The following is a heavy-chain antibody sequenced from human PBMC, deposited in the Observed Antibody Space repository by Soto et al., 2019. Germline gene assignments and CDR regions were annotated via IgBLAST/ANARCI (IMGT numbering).Heavy chain of an antibody. CDR3: AGGYYDSSGYYPGNYYYYYGMDV. CDR1: GGSISSGGYS. CDR2: IYHSGST. J-gene: IGHJ6*02. Sequence: PSETLSLTCAVSGGSISSGGYSWSWIRQPPGKGLEWIGYIYHSGSTYYNPSLKSRVTISVDRSKNQFSLKLSSVTAADTAVYYCAGGYYDSSGYYPGNYYYYYGMDVWGQGTTVTVSS. D-gene: IGHD3-22*01. V-gene: IGHV4-30-2*01.